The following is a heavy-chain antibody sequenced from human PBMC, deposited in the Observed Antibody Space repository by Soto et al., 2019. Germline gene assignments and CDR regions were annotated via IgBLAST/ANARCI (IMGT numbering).Heavy chain of an antibody. J-gene: IGHJ4*02. V-gene: IGHV3-23*01. Sequence: LRLSCAASGFTFSSYAMSWVRQAPGKGLEWVSAISGSGGSTYYADSVKGRFTISRDNSKNTLYLQMNSLRAEDTAVYYCAKDLGYDFWSGYYTGVVSGYWGQGTLVTVSS. D-gene: IGHD3-3*01. CDR1: GFTFSSYA. CDR2: ISGSGGST. CDR3: AKDLGYDFWSGYYTGVVSGY.